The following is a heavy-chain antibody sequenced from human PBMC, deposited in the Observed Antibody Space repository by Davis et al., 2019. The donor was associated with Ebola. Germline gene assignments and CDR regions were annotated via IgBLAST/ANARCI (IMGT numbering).Heavy chain of an antibody. CDR3: ARDIGGAAAGNGDY. CDR2: IYYSGNS. Sequence: MPSETLSLTCTVSGGSISTSGYYWGWVRQFPGTGLEWIGYIYYSGNSYYNPSLKSRVTMSVDTSKNRFFLKMSYVTAADTAVYYCARDIGGAAAGNGDYWGQGTLVTVSS. CDR1: GGSISTSGYY. V-gene: IGHV4-31*03. D-gene: IGHD6-13*01. J-gene: IGHJ4*02.